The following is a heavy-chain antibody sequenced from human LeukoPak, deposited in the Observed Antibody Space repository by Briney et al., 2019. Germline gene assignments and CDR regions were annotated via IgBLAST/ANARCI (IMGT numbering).Heavy chain of an antibody. CDR3: ASSTYYDSSGYYYAGDY. CDR1: GGSISSGGYS. V-gene: IGHV4-30-2*01. D-gene: IGHD3-22*01. CDR2: IYHTRST. J-gene: IGHJ4*02. Sequence: SETLSLTCAVSGGSISSGGYSWSWIRQPPGKGLEWIGYIYHTRSTYYNPSLKSRVTISVDRSKNQFSLKLSSVTAADTAVYYCASSTYYDSSGYYYAGDYWGQGTLVTVSS.